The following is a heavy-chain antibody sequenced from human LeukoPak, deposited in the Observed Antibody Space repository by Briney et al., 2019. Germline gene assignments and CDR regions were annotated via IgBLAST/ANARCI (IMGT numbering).Heavy chain of an antibody. V-gene: IGHV4-59*08. D-gene: IGHD6-19*01. Sequence: SETLSLTCTVSGGSTRSYYWSWIRQPPGKGLELIGYVYYSGTANYNPSLESRVTILVDTSKNQFSLNLSSVTAADTAVYYCARTKSGWYYSDYWGQGTLVSVSS. J-gene: IGHJ4*02. CDR2: VYYSGTA. CDR1: GGSTRSYY. CDR3: ARTKSGWYYSDY.